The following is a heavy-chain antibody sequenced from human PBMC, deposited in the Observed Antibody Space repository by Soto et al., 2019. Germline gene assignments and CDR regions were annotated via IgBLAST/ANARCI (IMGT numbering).Heavy chain of an antibody. D-gene: IGHD3-16*02. CDR2: IYYSGST. CDR1: GGSISSGCYY. Sequence: SETLSLTCTVSGGSISSGCYYWSWIRQHPGKGLEWIGYIYYSGSTYYNPSLKSRVTISVDTSKNQFSLKLSSVTAADTAVYYCATWGSYRYIYYYYYYMDVWGKGTTVTVSS. J-gene: IGHJ6*03. V-gene: IGHV4-31*03. CDR3: ATWGSYRYIYYYYYYMDV.